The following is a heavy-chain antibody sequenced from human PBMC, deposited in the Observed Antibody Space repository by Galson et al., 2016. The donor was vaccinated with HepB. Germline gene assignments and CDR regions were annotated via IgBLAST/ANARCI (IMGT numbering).Heavy chain of an antibody. V-gene: IGHV3-21*01. CDR3: ARRPIAYYDSSGYYRPDSYYFDY. D-gene: IGHD3-22*01. J-gene: IGHJ4*02. CDR1: GFTFSSYS. CDR2: ISSSSSYI. Sequence: SLRLSCAASGFTFSSYSMNWVRQAPGKGLEWVSSISSSSSYIYYADSVKGRFTISRDNATNSLYLQMNSLRAEDTAVYYCARRPIAYYDSSGYYRPDSYYFDYWGQGTLVTVSS.